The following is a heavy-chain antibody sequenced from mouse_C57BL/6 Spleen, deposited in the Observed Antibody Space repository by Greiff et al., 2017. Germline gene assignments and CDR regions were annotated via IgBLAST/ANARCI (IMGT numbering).Heavy chain of an antibody. D-gene: IGHD2-2*01. CDR2: IYPRSGNT. J-gene: IGHJ1*03. Sequence: QVQLKESGAELARPGASVKLSCKASGYTFTSYGISWVKQRTGQGLEWIGEIYPRSGNTYYNEKFKGKATLTADKSSSTAYMELRSLTSEDSAVYFCARAYGYDDGTPPWYFEVWGTGTTVTVSS. V-gene: IGHV1-81*01. CDR3: ARAYGYDDGTPPWYFEV. CDR1: GYTFTSYG.